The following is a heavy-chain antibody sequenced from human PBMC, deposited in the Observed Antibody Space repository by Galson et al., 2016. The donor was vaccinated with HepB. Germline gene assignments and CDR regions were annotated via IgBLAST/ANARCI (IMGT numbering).Heavy chain of an antibody. V-gene: IGHV3-7*03. J-gene: IGHJ4*02. CDR3: ARNHFDY. Sequence: SLRLSCAASGFTFSSYSMNWVRQAPGKGLEWVATMKQDGSQETYGDSLRGRFKISRDNTKNSLYLQMNNLEVEDTAVYYCARNHFDYWGQGTLVTVSP. CDR1: GFTFSSYS. CDR2: MKQDGSQE.